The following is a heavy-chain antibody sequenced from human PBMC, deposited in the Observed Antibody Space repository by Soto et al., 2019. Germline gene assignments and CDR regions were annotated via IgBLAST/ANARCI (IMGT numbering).Heavy chain of an antibody. CDR1: GFNFNFYW. J-gene: IGHJ5*01. Sequence: GGSLRLSCAASGFNFNFYWMHWVRQAPGKGLVWVSRISGDGTITNYADSVKGRFTISRDNAKNTLFLQMDSLRVEDTAVYYCVRDSPTILEEPDTVASWFDSRGQRTPVTVSS. D-gene: IGHD5-12*01. CDR2: ISGDGTIT. CDR3: VRDSPTILEEPDTVASWFDS. V-gene: IGHV3-74*01.